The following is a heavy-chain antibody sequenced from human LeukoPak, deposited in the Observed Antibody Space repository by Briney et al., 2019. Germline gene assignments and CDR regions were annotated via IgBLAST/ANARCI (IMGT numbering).Heavy chain of an antibody. CDR3: ARGSSSSSVNGHYYYYMDV. J-gene: IGHJ6*03. Sequence: ASVKVSCKASGYTFTSYDINWVRQATGQGLEWMGWMNPNSGNTGYAQKFQGRVTMTRNTSISTAYMELSSLRSEDTAVSYCARGSSSSSVNGHYYYYMDVWGKGTTVTVSS. CDR2: MNPNSGNT. V-gene: IGHV1-8*01. D-gene: IGHD6-6*01. CDR1: GYTFTSYD.